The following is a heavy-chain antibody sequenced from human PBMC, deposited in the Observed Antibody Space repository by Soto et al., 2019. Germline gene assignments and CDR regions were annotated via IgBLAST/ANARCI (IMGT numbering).Heavy chain of an antibody. D-gene: IGHD5-18*01. V-gene: IGHV3-33*08. J-gene: IGHJ5*02. CDR3: ARDRLDTAMVSWFDP. CDR1: GFPFSSYG. Sequence: GGSLRLSCAASGFPFSSYGMHLVRQAPGKGLEWVSVIWYDGSNKYYADSVKGRFTISRDNSKNALYLQKNSLRAEDTAVYYCARDRLDTAMVSWFDPWGQGTLVTVSS. CDR2: IWYDGSNK.